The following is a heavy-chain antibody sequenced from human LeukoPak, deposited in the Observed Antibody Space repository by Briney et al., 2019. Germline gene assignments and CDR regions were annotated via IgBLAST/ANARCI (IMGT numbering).Heavy chain of an antibody. CDR2: MYHSGST. D-gene: IGHD4-23*01. V-gene: IGHV4-30-2*01. CDR1: GGSISGGDNS. J-gene: IGHJ4*02. CDR3: ARARNDYGGNVGFDY. Sequence: SETLSLTCAVSGGSISGGDNSWSWIRQPPGKGLEWIGYMYHSGSTYYNPSLKSRVIISLDRSKNQFFLKLISVTAADTAVYYCARARNDYGGNVGFDYWGQGTLVTVSS.